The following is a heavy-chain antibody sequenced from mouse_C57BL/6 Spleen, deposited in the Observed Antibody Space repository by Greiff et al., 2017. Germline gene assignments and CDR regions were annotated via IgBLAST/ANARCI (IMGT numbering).Heavy chain of an antibody. J-gene: IGHJ4*01. V-gene: IGHV1-64*01. Sequence: QVQLKQPGAELVKPGASVKLSCKASGYTFTSYWMHWVKQRPGQGLEWIGMIHPNSGSTNYNEKFKSKATLTVDKSSSTAYMQLSSLTSEDSAVYSGARGGLLPNYAMDYWGQGTSVTVAS. CDR2: IHPNSGST. CDR3: ARGGLLPNYAMDY. D-gene: IGHD2-3*01. CDR1: GYTFTSYW.